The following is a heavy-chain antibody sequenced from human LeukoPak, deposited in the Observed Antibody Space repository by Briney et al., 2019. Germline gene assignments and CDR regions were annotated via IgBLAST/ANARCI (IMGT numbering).Heavy chain of an antibody. CDR2: ISGTGGSI. V-gene: IGHV3-23*01. Sequence: GGSLRLSCAASGFTFSSYAMTWVRQAPRKGLEWVSSISGTGGSIFYADSVKGRFTISRDNSKNTLHLQMNSLRAEDTAIYYCAKEREAYCSGGSCYGSDKLFPADYWGQGTLVTVSS. CDR1: GFTFSSYA. D-gene: IGHD2-15*01. CDR3: AKEREAYCSGGSCYGSDKLFPADY. J-gene: IGHJ4*02.